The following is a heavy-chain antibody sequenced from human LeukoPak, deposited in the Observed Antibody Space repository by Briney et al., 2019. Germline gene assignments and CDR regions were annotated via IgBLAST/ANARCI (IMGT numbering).Heavy chain of an antibody. Sequence: GGSLRLSCAASGFTFSSYWMHWVRHAPGKGLVWVSRINSDGSSTSYADSVKGRFTISRDNAKNTLYLQVNSLRAEDTAVYYCARVRDCSSTSCYNYYYYGMDVWGQGTTVTVSS. J-gene: IGHJ6*02. D-gene: IGHD2-2*01. V-gene: IGHV3-74*01. CDR2: INSDGSST. CDR1: GFTFSSYW. CDR3: ARVRDCSSTSCYNYYYYGMDV.